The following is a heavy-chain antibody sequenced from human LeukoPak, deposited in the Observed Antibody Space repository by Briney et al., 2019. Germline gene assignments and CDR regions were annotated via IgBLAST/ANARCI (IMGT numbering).Heavy chain of an antibody. Sequence: ASVTVSCKVSGYTLTELSMHWVRQAPGKGLEWMGGFYPEDGETIYAQKFQGRVTMTEDTSTDTAYMELSSLRSEDTAVYYCARDSSGYSSTEGFDYWGQGTLVTVSS. CDR3: ARDSSGYSSTEGFDY. CDR2: FYPEDGET. J-gene: IGHJ4*02. V-gene: IGHV1-24*01. CDR1: GYTLTELS. D-gene: IGHD6-13*01.